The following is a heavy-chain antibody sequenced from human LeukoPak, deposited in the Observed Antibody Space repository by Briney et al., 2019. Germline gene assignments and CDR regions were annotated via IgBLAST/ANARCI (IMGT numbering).Heavy chain of an antibody. CDR1: GGSFSGYY. CDR3: AGGLSIFGIDP. D-gene: IGHD3-3*01. CDR2: INHSGST. V-gene: IGHV4-34*01. Sequence: SETLSLTCAVYGGSFSGYYWSWIRQPPGKGLEWIGEINHSGSTNYNPSLKSRVTISVDTSKNQFSLKLSSVTAADTAVYYCAGGLSIFGIDPWGQGTLVTVSS. J-gene: IGHJ5*02.